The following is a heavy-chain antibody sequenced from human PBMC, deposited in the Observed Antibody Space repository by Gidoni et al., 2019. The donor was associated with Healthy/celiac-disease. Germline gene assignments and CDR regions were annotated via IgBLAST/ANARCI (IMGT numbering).Heavy chain of an antibody. D-gene: IGHD2-2*01. CDR3: ARDNFVVHTTGRHYYYGMDV. Sequence: YGKASGYTFTSYGISWVRQAPGQGFEWMGWISAYNGNTNYAQKLQGRVTMTTDTSTSTAYMELRSLRSDDTAVYYCARDNFVVHTTGRHYYYGMDVWGQGTTVTVSS. J-gene: IGHJ6*02. V-gene: IGHV1-18*04. CDR2: ISAYNGNT. CDR1: GYTFTSYG.